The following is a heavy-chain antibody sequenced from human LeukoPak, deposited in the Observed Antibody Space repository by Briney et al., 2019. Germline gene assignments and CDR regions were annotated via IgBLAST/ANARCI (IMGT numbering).Heavy chain of an antibody. CDR3: ARHLSGYDYLHYYYYYYMDV. J-gene: IGHJ6*03. CDR1: GGSMSGYY. Sequence: PSETLSLTCTVSGGSMSGYYWSWIRQPPGKGLEWIGFIYTSGSTNYNPSLRSRVTISVDTSKNQFSLKLSSVTAADTAVYYCARHLSGYDYLHYYYYYYMDVWGKGTTVTVSS. CDR2: IYTSGST. V-gene: IGHV4-59*08. D-gene: IGHD5-12*01.